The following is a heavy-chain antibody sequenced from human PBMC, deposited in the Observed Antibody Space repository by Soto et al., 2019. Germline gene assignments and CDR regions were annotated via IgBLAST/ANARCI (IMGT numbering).Heavy chain of an antibody. CDR2: IWYDGSNK. CDR3: ARDRLNYYYGMDV. J-gene: IGHJ6*02. D-gene: IGHD2-21*02. V-gene: IGHV3-33*01. CDR1: GFTFSSYG. Sequence: PGGSLRLSCAASGFTFSSYGMHWVRQAPGKGLEWVAVIWYDGSNKYYADSVKGRFTISSDNSKNTLYLQMNSLRAEDTAVYYCARDRLNYYYGMDVWGQGTTVTVSS.